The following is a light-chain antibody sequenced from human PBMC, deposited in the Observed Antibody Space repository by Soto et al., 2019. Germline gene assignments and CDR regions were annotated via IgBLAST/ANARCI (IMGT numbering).Light chain of an antibody. V-gene: IGKV1-5*03. CDR1: QSISSW. Sequence: DIQMTQSPSTLSASVGDRVTITCRASQSISSWLAWYQQKPGKAPKLLIYKASSLESGVPSRFSGSGSGTEFILTISSLQPDDFATYYCQQYNSYSRGTFGQGTKVEIK. CDR3: QQYNSYSRGT. J-gene: IGKJ1*01. CDR2: KAS.